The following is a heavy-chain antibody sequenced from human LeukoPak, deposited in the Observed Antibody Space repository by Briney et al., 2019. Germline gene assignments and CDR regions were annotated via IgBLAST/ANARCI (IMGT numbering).Heavy chain of an antibody. CDR3: ASRSLTLAAARCFDD. D-gene: IGHD2-15*01. V-gene: IGHV4-34*01. CDR2: IDHRGVS. Sequence: SETLSLTCAVSGEFFSAYFWSWLRPVPGKGPVWIGEIDHRGVSTYNPSLKSRATMLVDTSNNHFSLCLTSVTAADTSTYYCASRSLTLAAARCFDDWGQGTVVTVSS. CDR1: GEFFSAYF. J-gene: IGHJ4*03.